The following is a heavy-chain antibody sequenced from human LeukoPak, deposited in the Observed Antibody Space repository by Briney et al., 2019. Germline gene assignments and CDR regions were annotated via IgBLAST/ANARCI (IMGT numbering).Heavy chain of an antibody. D-gene: IGHD3-10*01. J-gene: IGHJ4*02. CDR2: INPNSGGT. Sequence: ASVKVSCKASGYTFTGYYMHWVRLAPGQGLEWMGRINPNSGGTNYAQKFQGRVTMTRDTSISTAYMELSRLRSDDTAVYYCARPSIPHYYGSGSNLFDYWGQGTLVTVSS. V-gene: IGHV1-2*06. CDR1: GYTFTGYY. CDR3: ARPSIPHYYGSGSNLFDY.